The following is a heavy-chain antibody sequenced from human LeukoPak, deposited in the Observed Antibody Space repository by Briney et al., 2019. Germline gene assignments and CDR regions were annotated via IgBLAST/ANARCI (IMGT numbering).Heavy chain of an antibody. Sequence: SGTLSLTCAVSGGSISSSNWWSWVRQPPGKGLEWIGEIYHSGSTNYNPSLKSRVTISVDTSKNQFSLKLSSVTAADTAVYYCARVYSSSPYYYYYYMDVWGKGTTVTVSS. CDR2: IYHSGST. V-gene: IGHV4-4*02. CDR1: GGSISSSNW. CDR3: ARVYSSSPYYYYYYMDV. J-gene: IGHJ6*03. D-gene: IGHD6-6*01.